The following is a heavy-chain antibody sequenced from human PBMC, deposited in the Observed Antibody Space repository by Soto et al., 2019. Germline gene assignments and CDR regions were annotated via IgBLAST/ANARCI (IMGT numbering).Heavy chain of an antibody. V-gene: IGHV3-15*01. CDR1: GFTFSNAW. Sequence: EVHLVESGGGLVKPGGSLRLSCAASGFTFSNAWMSWVRQAPGKGLEWVGRIKSKTDGGTTDFAAPAKGRFTIPRDDSKNTLFLQMNSLTTADTAVYYCATDDPIHNYGGQGTLVTVSS. CDR3: ATDDPIHNY. D-gene: IGHD5-18*01. CDR2: IKSKTDGGTT. J-gene: IGHJ4*02.